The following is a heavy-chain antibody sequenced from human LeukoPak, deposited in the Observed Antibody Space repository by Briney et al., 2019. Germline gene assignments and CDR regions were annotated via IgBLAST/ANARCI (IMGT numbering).Heavy chain of an antibody. Sequence: GGSLRLSCLTSGFTLSTNAMSWVRQAPGKGLEWISGISGSGASTYYADSVKGRFTISRDNSKNTLYLQMNSLRAEDTAVYYCARVYSSGSTDYWGQGTLVTVSS. J-gene: IGHJ4*02. CDR2: ISGSGAST. V-gene: IGHV3-23*01. D-gene: IGHD6-19*01. CDR1: GFTLSTNA. CDR3: ARVYSSGSTDY.